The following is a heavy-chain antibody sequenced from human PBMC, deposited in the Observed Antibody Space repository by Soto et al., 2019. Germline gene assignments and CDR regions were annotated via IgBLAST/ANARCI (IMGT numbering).Heavy chain of an antibody. Sequence: QVQLVESGGGVVQPGRSLRLSCAASGFTFSSYGMHWVRQAPGKGLEWVAVISYDGSNKYYADSVKGRFTISRDNSKNTLYLQMNSLRAEDTAVYYCAKLIVPAAYYYYGMDVWGQGTTVTVSS. CDR1: GFTFSSYG. D-gene: IGHD2-2*01. J-gene: IGHJ6*02. V-gene: IGHV3-30*18. CDR2: ISYDGSNK. CDR3: AKLIVPAAYYYYGMDV.